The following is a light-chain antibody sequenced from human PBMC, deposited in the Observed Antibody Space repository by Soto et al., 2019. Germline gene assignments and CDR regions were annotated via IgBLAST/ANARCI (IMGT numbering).Light chain of an antibody. CDR2: AAS. CDR1: QSISSY. J-gene: IGKJ2*01. V-gene: IGKV1-39*01. Sequence: DIQMTQSPCSLSASVGDRVTITCRASQSISSYLNWYQQKPGKAPKLLIYAASSLQSGVPSRFRGSGSGTEFTLTISSLQPEDFATYYCQQSYSTPYTFGQGTKLEIK. CDR3: QQSYSTPYT.